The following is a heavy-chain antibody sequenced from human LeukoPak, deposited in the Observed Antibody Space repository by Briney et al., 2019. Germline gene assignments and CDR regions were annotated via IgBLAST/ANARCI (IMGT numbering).Heavy chain of an antibody. V-gene: IGHV3-48*03. CDR3: ARQGPIAVAGKAYDAFDI. Sequence: GGSLRLSCAASGFTFSSYEMNWVRQAPGKGLAWVSYISSSGSTIYYADSVKGRFTISRDNAKNSRYLQMNSLRAEDTAVYYCARQGPIAVAGKAYDAFDIWGQGTMVTVSS. D-gene: IGHD6-19*01. CDR1: GFTFSSYE. J-gene: IGHJ3*02. CDR2: ISSSGSTI.